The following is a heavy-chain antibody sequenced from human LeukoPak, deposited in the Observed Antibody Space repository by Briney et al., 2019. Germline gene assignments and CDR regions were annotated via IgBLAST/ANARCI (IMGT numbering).Heavy chain of an antibody. CDR2: IKQDGSET. CDR3: ARVRTDRSGYFTNYFDY. Sequence: GGSLRLSCAASRFTLSNYWMSWVRQAPGKGLEWVANIKQDGSETYYVDSVRGRFTISRDNAKNSLHLQMDSLRGDDTALYFCARVRTDRSGYFTNYFDYWGQGTLVTVSS. J-gene: IGHJ4*02. D-gene: IGHD6-19*01. CDR1: RFTLSNYW. V-gene: IGHV3-7*01.